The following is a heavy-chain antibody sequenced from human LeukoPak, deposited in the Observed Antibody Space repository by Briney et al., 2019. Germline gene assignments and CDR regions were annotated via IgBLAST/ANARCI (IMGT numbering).Heavy chain of an antibody. D-gene: IGHD4-17*01. J-gene: IGHJ4*02. Sequence: ASVKVSCKASGYTFTSYDINWVRQATGQGLEWMGWMNPNSGNTGYAQKFQGRVTITRNTSISTAYMELSSLRSEDTAVYYCARGQPSYGDYAQCWGQGTLVTVSS. V-gene: IGHV1-8*03. CDR3: ARGQPSYGDYAQC. CDR1: GYTFTSYD. CDR2: MNPNSGNT.